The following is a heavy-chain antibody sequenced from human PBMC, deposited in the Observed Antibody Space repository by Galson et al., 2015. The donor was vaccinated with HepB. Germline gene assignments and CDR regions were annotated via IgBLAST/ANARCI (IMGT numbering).Heavy chain of an antibody. J-gene: IGHJ3*02. CDR3: TTPKGDWYAFDI. CDR2: IKSKTDGGTT. V-gene: IGHV3-15*01. D-gene: IGHD2-21*01. CDR1: GFTFSNAW. Sequence: SLRLSCAASGFTFSNAWMSWVRQAPGKGLEWVGRIKSKTDGGTTDYAAPVKGRFTISRDDSKNTLYLQMNSLKTEDTAVYYCTTPKGDWYAFDIWGQGTMVTVSS.